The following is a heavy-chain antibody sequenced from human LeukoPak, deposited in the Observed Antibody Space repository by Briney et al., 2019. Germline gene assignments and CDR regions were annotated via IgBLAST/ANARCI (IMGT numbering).Heavy chain of an antibody. V-gene: IGHV3-21*01. CDR2: ISRSRTYI. CDR1: GFTFSNYT. D-gene: IGHD3-16*01. J-gene: IGHJ3*02. Sequence: PGGSLRLSCAASGFTFSNYTMIWVRQAPGKGLEWVSSISRSRTYIFHADSVKGRFTISRDNAKNSLYLQMNSLRAEDTAVYYCARERSVTFGGVYHALDIWGQGTTVTVSS. CDR3: ARERSVTFGGVYHALDI.